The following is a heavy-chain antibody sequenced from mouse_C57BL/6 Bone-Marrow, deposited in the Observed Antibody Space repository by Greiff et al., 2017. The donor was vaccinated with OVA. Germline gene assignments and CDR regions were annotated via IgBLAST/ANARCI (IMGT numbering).Heavy chain of an antibody. CDR2: ISSGSSTI. Sequence: EVKLMESGGGLVKPGGSLKLSCAASGFTFSDYGMHWVRQAPEKGLEWVAYISSGSSTIYYADTVKGRFTISRDNAKNTLFLQMTSLRSEDTAMYYCARRRLRRYFDVWGTGTTVTVSS. V-gene: IGHV5-17*01. CDR1: GFTFSDYG. D-gene: IGHD2-4*01. J-gene: IGHJ1*03. CDR3: ARRRLRRYFDV.